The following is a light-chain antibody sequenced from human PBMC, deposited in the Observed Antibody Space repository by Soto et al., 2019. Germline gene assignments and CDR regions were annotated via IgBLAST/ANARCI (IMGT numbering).Light chain of an antibody. CDR3: QSYDSSNHVV. V-gene: IGLV6-57*02. CDR1: SGSNASNY. CDR2: EDN. J-gene: IGLJ2*01. Sequence: NFMPSQPHSVSESPGKTVTMSCTGSSGSNASNYVQWYQQRPGSAPTTVIYEDNQRPSGVPDRFSGSIDSSSNSASLTISGLKTEDEADYYCQSYDSSNHVVFGGGTKLTVL.